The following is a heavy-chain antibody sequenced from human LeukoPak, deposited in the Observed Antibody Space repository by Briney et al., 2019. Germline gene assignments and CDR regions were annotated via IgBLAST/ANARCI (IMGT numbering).Heavy chain of an antibody. CDR1: GYTFTIYG. J-gene: IGHJ4*02. CDR3: ARGRGSIKVIADY. D-gene: IGHD1-14*01. CDR2: ISSNSDNT. V-gene: IGHV1-18*04. Sequence: ASVNVSCKATGYTFTIYGISWVRQAPGQGLEWMGRISSNSDNTNYAQKLQGRVTMTTDTSTSTAYMELRSLRSDDTALYFCARGRGSIKVIADYWGQGTLVTVSS.